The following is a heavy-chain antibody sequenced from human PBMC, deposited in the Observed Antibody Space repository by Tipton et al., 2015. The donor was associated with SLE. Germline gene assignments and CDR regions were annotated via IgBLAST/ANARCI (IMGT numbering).Heavy chain of an antibody. CDR2: VFHRGST. D-gene: IGHD2-8*02. V-gene: IGHV4-39*07. CDR3: ARHSYSTYSWGWFDP. J-gene: IGHJ5*02. Sequence: TLSLTCTVSDDFISSSDYYWGWIRQAPGKGLQWVGTVFHRGSTYYIPSLESRVTISIDTSKNQFSLKLSSVTAADTAVYYCARHSYSTYSWGWFDPWGQGTLVTVSS. CDR1: DDFISSSDYY.